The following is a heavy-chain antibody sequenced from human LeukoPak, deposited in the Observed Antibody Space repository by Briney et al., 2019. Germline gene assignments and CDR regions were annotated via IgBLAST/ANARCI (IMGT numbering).Heavy chain of an antibody. CDR2: INHSGST. J-gene: IGHJ5*02. CDR1: GGSFSGYY. Sequence: SETLSLTCAVYGGSFSGYYWSWIRQPPGKGLEWIGEINHSGSTNYNPSLKSRVTISLDTSKNQFSLKLNSVTAADTAVYYCARVSCGGGSCYESRGWFDPWGQGTLVTVSS. V-gene: IGHV4-34*01. D-gene: IGHD2-15*01. CDR3: ARVSCGGGSCYESRGWFDP.